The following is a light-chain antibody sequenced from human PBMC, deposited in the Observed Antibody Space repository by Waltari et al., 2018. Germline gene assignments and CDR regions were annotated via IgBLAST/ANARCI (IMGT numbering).Light chain of an antibody. CDR2: DDR. CDR1: NIGGKS. Sequence: SHVLTQPPSVSVAPGKTARITRRGYNIGGKSVHWYQQKPGQAPLLVIYDDRDRPSGIPERFSASNSGNTATLTISRVEGEDEADYYCQVWDTTSDHVVFGGGTQLTVL. J-gene: IGLJ2*01. V-gene: IGLV3-21*03. CDR3: QVWDTTSDHVV.